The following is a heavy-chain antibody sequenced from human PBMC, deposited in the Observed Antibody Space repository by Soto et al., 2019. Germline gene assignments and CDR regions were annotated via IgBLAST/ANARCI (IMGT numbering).Heavy chain of an antibody. Sequence: GGSLRLSCAASGFTFSSYWMSWVGQAPGKGREGVAKISQDGSEKYYVDSVKGRFTISRDNAKNSLYLQMNSLRAEDTAVYYCARTGGGRLNDALDFWGQGTMVTVSS. J-gene: IGHJ3*01. CDR2: ISQDGSEK. D-gene: IGHD3-16*01. CDR3: ARTGGGRLNDALDF. CDR1: GFTFSSYW. V-gene: IGHV3-7*01.